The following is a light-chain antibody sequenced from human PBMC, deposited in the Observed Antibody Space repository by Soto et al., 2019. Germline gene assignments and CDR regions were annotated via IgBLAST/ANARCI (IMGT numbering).Light chain of an antibody. V-gene: IGLV2-14*01. CDR2: DVS. CDR1: SSDIGGYNY. J-gene: IGLJ2*01. Sequence: QSALTQPASVSGSPGQSITISCTGTSSDIGGYNYVSWYQQHPGKAPKLMIYDVSNRPSGVSNRFSGSKSGNTASLTISGLQAEDEGDYYCSSYTTSSSLVLFGGGTKLTVL. CDR3: SSYTTSSSLVL.